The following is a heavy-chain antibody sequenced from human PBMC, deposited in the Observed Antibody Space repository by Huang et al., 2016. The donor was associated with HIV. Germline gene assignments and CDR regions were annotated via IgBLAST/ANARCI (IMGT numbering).Heavy chain of an antibody. CDR2: SGPHSGKT. V-gene: IGHV1-18*04. D-gene: IGHD6-19*01. Sequence: HVQLVQSGADVKKPGASVKVYCKASGYTFDSYGINWVRQAPGPGLEWMGWSGPHSGKTNHAQKRQGRVTMTTDTTTSTAYMELRILTADDTAVYYCARDATGYGTGWSTEFDYWGQGTLVTVSS. CDR3: ARDATGYGTGWSTEFDY. CDR1: GYTFDSYG. J-gene: IGHJ4*02.